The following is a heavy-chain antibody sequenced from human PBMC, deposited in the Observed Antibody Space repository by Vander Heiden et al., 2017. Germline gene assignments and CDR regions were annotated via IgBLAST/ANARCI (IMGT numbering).Heavy chain of an antibody. J-gene: IGHJ4*02. CDR2: ISSSSSYI. V-gene: IGHV3-21*01. CDR3: ARDTASRIAVAGTLLDDY. D-gene: IGHD6-19*01. Sequence: EVQLVESGGGLVKPGGSLRLSCAASGFTFSSYRMNWVRQAPGKGLEWVSSISSSSSYIYYADSVKGRFTISRDNAKNSLYLQMNSLRAEDTAVYYCARDTASRIAVAGTLLDDYWGQGTLVTVSS. CDR1: GFTFSSYR.